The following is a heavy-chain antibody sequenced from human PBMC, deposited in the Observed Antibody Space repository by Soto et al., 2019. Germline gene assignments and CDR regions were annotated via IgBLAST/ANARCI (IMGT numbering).Heavy chain of an antibody. V-gene: IGHV4-30-2*01. CDR1: GGSISSGGYS. CDR3: ARGSGYTRSITGTLFYYYYGMDV. J-gene: IGHJ6*02. Sequence: SETLSLTCAVSGGSISSGGYSWSWIRQPPGKGLEWIGYIYHSGSTYYNPSLKSRVTISVDRSKNQFSLKLSSVTAADPAVYYCARGSGYTRSITGTLFYYYYGMDVWGQGTTVTVSS. CDR2: IYHSGST. D-gene: IGHD1-20*01.